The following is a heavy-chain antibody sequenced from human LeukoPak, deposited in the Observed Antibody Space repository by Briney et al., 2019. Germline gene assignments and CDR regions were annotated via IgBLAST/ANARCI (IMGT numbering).Heavy chain of an antibody. CDR1: GFTFSSYA. CDR3: ARHVVAVGFDY. V-gene: IGHV3-21*01. Sequence: GGSLRLSCAASGFTFSSYAMSWVRQAPGKGLEWVSSITSSSSYIYYADSVKGRFTISRDNAKNSLYLRMNSLRAEDTAVYYCARHVVAVGFDYWGQGTLVTVSS. D-gene: IGHD3-22*01. CDR2: ITSSSSYI. J-gene: IGHJ4*02.